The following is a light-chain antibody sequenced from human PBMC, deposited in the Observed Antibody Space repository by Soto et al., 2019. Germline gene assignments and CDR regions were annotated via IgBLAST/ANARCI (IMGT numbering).Light chain of an antibody. CDR3: QSYDISPFP. Sequence: EIVLTQSPGTLSLSPGERATLSCRASQSVSSTYLAWYQQKPGQAPRLLIYGASSRATGIQDRFSGSGSGTDFTLTISRLEPEDFAVYYCQSYDISPFPFGQGTKLEIK. CDR2: GAS. J-gene: IGKJ2*01. CDR1: QSVSSTY. V-gene: IGKV3-20*01.